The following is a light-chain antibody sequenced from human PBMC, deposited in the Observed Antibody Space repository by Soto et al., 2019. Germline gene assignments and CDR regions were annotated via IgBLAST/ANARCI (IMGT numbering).Light chain of an antibody. V-gene: IGLV2-14*01. CDR1: SGDVGAYDF. Sequence: QSALTQPASVSGSPGQSITISCTGTSGDVGAYDFVSWYQHHPGKAPRLVIYDVSRRPAGASDRFSGSKSGSTASLTISSLQAEDEADYYGVSFTVHYSYVFGTGTKVTVL. CDR2: DVS. J-gene: IGLJ1*01. CDR3: VSFTVHYSYV.